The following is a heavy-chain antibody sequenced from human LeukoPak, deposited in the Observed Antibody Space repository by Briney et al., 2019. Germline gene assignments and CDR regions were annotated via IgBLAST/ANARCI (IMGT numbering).Heavy chain of an antibody. Sequence: SETLSLTCAVYGGSFSGYYWSWIRQPPGKGLEWIGYIYYSGSTNYNPSLKSRVTISVDTSKNQFSLKLSSVTAADTAVYYCARGRTVPHYYYYGMDVWGQGTTVTVSS. V-gene: IGHV4-59*01. CDR3: ARGRTVPHYYYYGMDV. CDR1: GGSFSGYY. J-gene: IGHJ6*02. CDR2: IYYSGST. D-gene: IGHD4-11*01.